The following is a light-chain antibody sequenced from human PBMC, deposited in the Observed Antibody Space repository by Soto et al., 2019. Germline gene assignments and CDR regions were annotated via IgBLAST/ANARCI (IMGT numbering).Light chain of an antibody. V-gene: IGLV2-14*03. CDR3: SSFTSSDTVL. Sequence: QSALTQPASVSGSPGQSITISCTGTSSDVGRYNYVSWYQQHPGKAPKFMIYDVTTRPSGVSNRFSGSKSGNTASLTISGLQAEDEADYYCSSFTSSDTVLFGGGTQLTVL. CDR1: SSDVGRYNY. J-gene: IGLJ2*01. CDR2: DVT.